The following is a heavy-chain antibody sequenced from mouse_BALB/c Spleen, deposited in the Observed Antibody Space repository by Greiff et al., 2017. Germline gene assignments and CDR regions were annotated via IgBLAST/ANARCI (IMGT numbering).Heavy chain of an antibody. CDR1: GFTFSDYY. CDR3: AREGNDGYSYFDY. D-gene: IGHD2-3*01. J-gene: IGHJ2*01. CDR2: ISDGGSYT. Sequence: EVNVVESGGGLVKPGGSLKLSCAASGFTFSDYYMYWVRQTPEKRLEWVATISDGGSYTYYPDSVKGRFTISRDNAKNNLYLQMSSLKSEDTAMYYCAREGNDGYSYFDYWGQGTTLTVSS. V-gene: IGHV5-4*02.